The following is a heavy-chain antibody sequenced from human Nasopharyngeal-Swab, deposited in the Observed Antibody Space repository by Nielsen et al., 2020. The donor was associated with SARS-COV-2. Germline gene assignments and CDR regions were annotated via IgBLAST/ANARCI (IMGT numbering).Heavy chain of an antibody. Sequence: GESLKISCAASGFTFSSYWMSWVRQAPGKGLEWVANIKQDGSEKYYVDSVKGRFTISRDNAKNSLYLQMNSLRAEDTAVYYCAREARGGWYSFDYWGQGTLVTVSS. V-gene: IGHV3-7*03. D-gene: IGHD6-19*01. CDR2: IKQDGSEK. CDR3: AREARGGWYSFDY. J-gene: IGHJ4*02. CDR1: GFTFSSYW.